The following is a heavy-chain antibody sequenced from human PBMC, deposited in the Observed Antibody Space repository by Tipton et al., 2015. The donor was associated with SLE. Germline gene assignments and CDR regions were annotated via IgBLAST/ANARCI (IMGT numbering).Heavy chain of an antibody. J-gene: IGHJ4*02. D-gene: IGHD7-27*01. CDR3: ASRHELRTPDY. V-gene: IGHV4-39*07. CDR1: GGSISSGGYY. Sequence: TLSLTCTVSGGSISSGGYYWSWIRQPPGKGLEWIGEIYYSGSTYYNPSLKSRVTISVDTSKNQFSLNLSSVTAADTAVYYCASRHELRTPDYWGQGTLVTVSS. CDR2: IYYSGST.